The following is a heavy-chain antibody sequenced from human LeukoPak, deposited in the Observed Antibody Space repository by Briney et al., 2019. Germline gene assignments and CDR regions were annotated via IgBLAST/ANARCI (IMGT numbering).Heavy chain of an antibody. Sequence: ASVKVSCKASGYTFTNYGISWVRQAPGQGLEWMGWISAYNGNTNYAQKLQGRVTMTTDTSTSTAYMELRSLRSDDTAVYYCARVKPHHDYGDSWGQGTLVTVSS. J-gene: IGHJ4*02. CDR2: ISAYNGNT. V-gene: IGHV1-18*01. CDR1: GYTFTNYG. CDR3: ARVKPHHDYGDS.